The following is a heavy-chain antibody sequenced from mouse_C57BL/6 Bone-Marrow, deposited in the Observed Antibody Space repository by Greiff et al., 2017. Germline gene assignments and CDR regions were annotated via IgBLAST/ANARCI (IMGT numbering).Heavy chain of an antibody. V-gene: IGHV1-78*01. J-gene: IGHJ2*01. CDR1: GYTFTDHT. Sequence: VQLQESDAELVKPGASVKISCKVSGYTFTDHTIHWMKQRPEQGLEWIGYIYPRDGSTKYNEKFKGKATLTADKSSSTAYMQLNSLTSEDSAVYVCARYLVGHYYGGYFDYWGQGTTLTVSS. CDR2: IYPRDGST. CDR3: ARYLVGHYYGGYFDY. D-gene: IGHD1-2*01.